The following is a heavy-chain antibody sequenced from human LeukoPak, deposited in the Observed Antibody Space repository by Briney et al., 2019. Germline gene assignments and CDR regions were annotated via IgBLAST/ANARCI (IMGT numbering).Heavy chain of an antibody. V-gene: IGHV3-23*01. CDR3: AKGGSGHSVGGSCYYDY. Sequence: PWGSLRLSCAASGVTFSSYAMSWVRQAPGKGLEWVSAISGSGGSTYYADSVKGRFTISRDNSKNTLYLQMNSLRDEDTAVYYCAKGGSGHSVGGSCYYDYWGQGTLVTVSS. CDR1: GVTFSSYA. J-gene: IGHJ4*02. CDR2: ISGSGGST. D-gene: IGHD2-15*01.